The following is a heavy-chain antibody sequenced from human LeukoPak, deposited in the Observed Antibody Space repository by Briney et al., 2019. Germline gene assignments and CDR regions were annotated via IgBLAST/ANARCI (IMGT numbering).Heavy chain of an antibody. D-gene: IGHD6-13*01. CDR1: GYTFTGYY. Sequence: GASVKVSCKASGYTFTGYYMHWVRQAPGQGLEWMGWINPNSGGTNYARKFQGRVTMTRDTSISTAYMALSRLRSDDPAVYYCARDLLTAAGGGYWGQGTLVTVSS. J-gene: IGHJ4*02. CDR2: INPNSGGT. V-gene: IGHV1-2*02. CDR3: ARDLLTAAGGGY.